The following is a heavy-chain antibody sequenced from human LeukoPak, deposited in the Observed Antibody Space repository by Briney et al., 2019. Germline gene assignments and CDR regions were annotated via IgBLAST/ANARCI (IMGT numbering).Heavy chain of an antibody. CDR3: ASVFDS. Sequence: GGSLRLSCAGSGWMHWVRQAPGKGLVWVSGINHVGTATYYADSVEGRFTISRDNAKKTVSLQMNSLSAEDTAVYYCASVFDSWGQGFLVTVSS. J-gene: IGHJ4*02. CDR2: INHVGTAT. CDR1: GW. V-gene: IGHV3-74*01.